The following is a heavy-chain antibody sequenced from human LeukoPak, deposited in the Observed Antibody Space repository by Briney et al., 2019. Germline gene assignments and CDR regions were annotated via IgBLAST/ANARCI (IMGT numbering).Heavy chain of an antibody. CDR3: ARSLWYDAFDI. CDR1: GGSVSGYY. J-gene: IGHJ3*02. D-gene: IGHD3-10*01. CDR2: VYYSGST. V-gene: IGHV4-59*02. Sequence: SETLSLTCVVSGGSVSGYYWGWIRQPPGRGLEWIGYVYYSGSTNYNPSLKSRVTISVDTSKNQFSLKLSSVTAADTAVYYCARSLWYDAFDIWGQGTMVTVSS.